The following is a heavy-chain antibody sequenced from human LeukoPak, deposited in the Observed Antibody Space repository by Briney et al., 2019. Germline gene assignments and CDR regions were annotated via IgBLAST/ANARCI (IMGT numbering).Heavy chain of an antibody. CDR3: AKGEGYSYANPVDY. D-gene: IGHD5-18*01. V-gene: IGHV3-30*18. Sequence: GRSLRLSCAASGFTFSSYGMRWVRQAPGKGLEWVAVISYDGSNKYYADSVKGRFNISRDNSKNTLYLQINSLRAEDTAVYYCAKGEGYSYANPVDYWGQGTLVTVSS. J-gene: IGHJ4*02. CDR1: GFTFSSYG. CDR2: ISYDGSNK.